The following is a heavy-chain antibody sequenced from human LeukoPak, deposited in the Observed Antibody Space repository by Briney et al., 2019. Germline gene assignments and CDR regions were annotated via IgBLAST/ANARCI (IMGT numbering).Heavy chain of an antibody. CDR3: ARVDCSSTSCYEFDY. D-gene: IGHD2-2*01. CDR1: GFTFSDYY. V-gene: IGHV3-11*04. Sequence: GGSLRLACAASGFTFSDYYMSWIRQAPGKGLEWVSYIRSSGSTIYYADSVKGRFTISRDNAKNSLYLQMNSLRAEDTAVYYCARVDCSSTSCYEFDYWGQGTLVTVSS. CDR2: IRSSGSTI. J-gene: IGHJ4*02.